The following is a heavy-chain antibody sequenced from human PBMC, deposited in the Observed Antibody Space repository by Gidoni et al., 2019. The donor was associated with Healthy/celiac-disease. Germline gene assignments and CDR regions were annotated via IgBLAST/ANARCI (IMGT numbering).Heavy chain of an antibody. CDR3: ARHTTTYYYDSSGYTPPSYYFDY. J-gene: IGHJ4*02. D-gene: IGHD3-22*01. CDR2: IYYSGST. Sequence: QLPLQESGPGLVKPSETLSLTCTVSGGSISSSSYYWGWTRQPPGKGLEWIGSIYYSGSTYYNPSLKSRVTISVDTSKNQFSLKLSSVTAADTAVYYCARHTTTYYYDSSGYTPPSYYFDYWGQGTLVTVSS. V-gene: IGHV4-39*01. CDR1: GGSISSSSYY.